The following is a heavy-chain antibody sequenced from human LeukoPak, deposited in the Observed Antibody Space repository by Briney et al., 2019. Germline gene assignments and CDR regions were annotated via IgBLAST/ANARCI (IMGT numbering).Heavy chain of an antibody. Sequence: SATLSLTCTVSGGSISSYYWSWIRQPPGRGLEWIGYIYYSGSTNYNPSLKSRVTISVDTSKNQFSLKLSSVTAADTAVYYCASGAKFSSSWYSFDYWGQGTLVTVSS. CDR2: IYYSGST. J-gene: IGHJ4*02. V-gene: IGHV4-59*01. D-gene: IGHD6-13*01. CDR3: ASGAKFSSSWYSFDY. CDR1: GGSISSYY.